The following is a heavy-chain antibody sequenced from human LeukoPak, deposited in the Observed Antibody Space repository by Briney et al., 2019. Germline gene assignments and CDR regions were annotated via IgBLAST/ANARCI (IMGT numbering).Heavy chain of an antibody. CDR2: IYYSGST. Sequence: PSETLSLTCTVSGGSISTYYWSWIRQPPGEGLEWIGSIYYSGSTYYNPSLKSRVTISVDTSKNQFSLKLSSVTAADTAVYYCARVYPYYYDSSGYYPDDPDYWGQGTLVTVSS. CDR3: ARVYPYYYDSSGYYPDDPDY. V-gene: IGHV4-59*12. D-gene: IGHD3-22*01. CDR1: GGSISTYY. J-gene: IGHJ4*02.